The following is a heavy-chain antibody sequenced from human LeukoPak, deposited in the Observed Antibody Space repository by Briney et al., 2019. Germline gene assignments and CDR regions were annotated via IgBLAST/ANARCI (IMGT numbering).Heavy chain of an antibody. CDR2: IYYSGST. CDR1: GGSISSYY. CDR3: ASTGYSSSWYHMDV. V-gene: IGHV4-59*12. J-gene: IGHJ6*03. Sequence: PSETLSLTCTVSGGSISSYYWSWIRQPPGKGLEWIGYIYYSGSTNYNPSLKSRVTISVDTSKNQFSLKLSSVTAADTAVYYCASTGYSSSWYHMDVWGKGTTVTVSS. D-gene: IGHD6-13*01.